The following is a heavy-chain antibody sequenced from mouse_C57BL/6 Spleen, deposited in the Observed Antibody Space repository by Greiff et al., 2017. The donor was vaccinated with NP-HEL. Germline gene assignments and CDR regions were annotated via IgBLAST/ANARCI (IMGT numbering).Heavy chain of an antibody. J-gene: IGHJ4*01. Sequence: VMLVESGAELARPGASVKLSCKASGYTFTSYGLSWVKQRTGQGLEWIGEIYPRSGNTYYNEKFKGKATLTADKSSSTAYMELRSLTSEDSAVYFCARITTVVATKAMDYWGQGTSVTVSS. CDR1: GYTFTSYG. CDR3: ARITTVVATKAMDY. D-gene: IGHD1-1*01. V-gene: IGHV1-81*01. CDR2: IYPRSGNT.